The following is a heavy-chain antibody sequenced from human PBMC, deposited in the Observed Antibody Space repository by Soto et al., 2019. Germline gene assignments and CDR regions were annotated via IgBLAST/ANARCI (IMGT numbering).Heavy chain of an antibody. Sequence: GGSLRLSCAASGFTFSSYGMHWVRQAPGKGLEWVAVISNDGSNTYYADSVKGRFTISRDNSKNTLYLQMNSLRAEDTAVYYCAKELSKAAEYWGQGTLGTVP. CDR1: GFTFSSYG. D-gene: IGHD6-13*01. V-gene: IGHV3-30*18. CDR2: ISNDGSNT. CDR3: AKELSKAAEY. J-gene: IGHJ4*02.